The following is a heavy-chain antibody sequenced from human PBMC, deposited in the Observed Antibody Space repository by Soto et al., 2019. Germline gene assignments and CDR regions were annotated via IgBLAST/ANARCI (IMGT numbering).Heavy chain of an antibody. CDR2: TPGSGGSS. CDR3: ARGGSTGWFYFDF. Sequence: GGSLRLSCAASGFTFKSYATNWVRQAPGKGLEWVASTPGSGGSSYYADSVKGRFTISRDNSKNTLYLDLNSLKAEDTAMYYCARGGSTGWFYFDFWGQGTQVTVSS. CDR1: GFTFKSYA. J-gene: IGHJ4*02. D-gene: IGHD6-19*01. V-gene: IGHV3-23*01.